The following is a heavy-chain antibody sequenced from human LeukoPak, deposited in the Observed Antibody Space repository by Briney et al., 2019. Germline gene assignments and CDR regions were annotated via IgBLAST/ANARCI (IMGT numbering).Heavy chain of an antibody. CDR3: AKNQFRWVSSDTLDY. V-gene: IGHV3-30*18. Sequence: GGSLRLSCAASGFTFDDYAMHWVRQAPGKGLEWVALISYDGSDKYYADSVKGRFTISRDNSKKTLYLQLNSLRTEDTAVYYCAKNQFRWVSSDTLDYWGQGTLVTVSS. CDR2: ISYDGSDK. CDR1: GFTFDDYA. J-gene: IGHJ4*02. D-gene: IGHD4-23*01.